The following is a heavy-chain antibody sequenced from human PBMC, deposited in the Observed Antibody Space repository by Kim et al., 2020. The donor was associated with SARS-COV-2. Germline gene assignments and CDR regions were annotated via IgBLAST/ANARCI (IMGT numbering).Heavy chain of an antibody. J-gene: IGHJ3*02. CDR3: TLVAPDSPRGGHAFDI. Sequence: GGSLRLSCAASGFTFSNAWMSWVRQAPGKGLEWVGRIKSKTDGGTTDYAAPVKGRFTISRDDSKNTLYLQMNSLKTEDTAVYYCTLVAPDSPRGGHAFDIWGQGTMVTVSS. D-gene: IGHD3-16*01. CDR1: GFTFSNAW. V-gene: IGHV3-15*01. CDR2: IKSKTDGGTT.